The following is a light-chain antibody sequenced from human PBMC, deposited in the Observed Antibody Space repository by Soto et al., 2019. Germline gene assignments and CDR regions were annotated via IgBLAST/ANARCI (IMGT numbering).Light chain of an antibody. CDR2: GAS. Sequence: ETVMTQSPATLSVSPGERATLSCRASQSISSNLAWYQQKPGQAPRLLIHGASTRATGIPARFSGSGSGTEFTLTISSLQSEDFVVYYCQQYNNWPLTFGGGTKVEIK. CDR1: QSISSN. J-gene: IGKJ4*01. V-gene: IGKV3-15*01. CDR3: QQYNNWPLT.